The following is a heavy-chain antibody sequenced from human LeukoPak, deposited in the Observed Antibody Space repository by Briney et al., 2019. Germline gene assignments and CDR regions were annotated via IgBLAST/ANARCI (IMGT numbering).Heavy chain of an antibody. Sequence: GASVKVSCKVSGYTLTELSMHWVRQAPGKGLEWMGGFDPEDGETNYAQKFQGRVTITADKSTSTAYMELSSLRSEDTAVYYCASSLRITMIVAAKPDWFDPWGQGTLVTVSS. CDR1: GYTLTELS. J-gene: IGHJ5*02. CDR2: FDPEDGET. CDR3: ASSLRITMIVAAKPDWFDP. V-gene: IGHV1-24*01. D-gene: IGHD3-22*01.